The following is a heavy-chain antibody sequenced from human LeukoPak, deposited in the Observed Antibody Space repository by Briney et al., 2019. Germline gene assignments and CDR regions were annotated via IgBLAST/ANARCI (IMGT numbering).Heavy chain of an antibody. J-gene: IGHJ4*02. V-gene: IGHV1-69*05. Sequence: SVKVSCKASGGTFSSYAISWVRQAPGQGLEWMGGIIPIFGTANYAQKFQGRVTITTDESTSTAYMELSSLRSDDTAVYYCASYELGYCSSTSCYSDYWGQGTLVTVSS. D-gene: IGHD2-2*01. CDR2: IIPIFGTA. CDR1: GGTFSSYA. CDR3: ASYELGYCSSTSCYSDY.